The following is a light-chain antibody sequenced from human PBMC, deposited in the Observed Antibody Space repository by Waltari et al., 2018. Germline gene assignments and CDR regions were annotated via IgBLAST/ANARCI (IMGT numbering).Light chain of an antibody. J-gene: IGLJ3*02. V-gene: IGLV2-14*01. CDR2: VVS. Sequence: QSALTQPASVSGSPGQSITISCTGTSSDIGGYKYVSWYQQHPAKAPKLMIYVVSNRAAGVSIRCAGSKAGSTASLTISGLQSEDEADYYCSSYMNSSLVFGAGTKVTVL. CDR1: SSDIGGYKY. CDR3: SSYMNSSLV.